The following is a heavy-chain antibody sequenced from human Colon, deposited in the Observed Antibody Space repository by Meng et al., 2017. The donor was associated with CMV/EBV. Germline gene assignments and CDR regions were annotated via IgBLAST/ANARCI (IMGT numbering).Heavy chain of an antibody. Sequence: GGSLRLSCAASGFNFSHYTISWVRQAPGKGLEWISSISSSGAYIYYADSLQGRFTISRDNAKSFVFLQMSSLRAEDTAMYFCVRGSGLSGSFPGYWGQGTTVTVSS. CDR2: ISSSGAYI. J-gene: IGHJ6*02. V-gene: IGHV3-21*04. CDR3: VRGSGLSGSFPGY. CDR1: GFNFSHYT. D-gene: IGHD1-26*01.